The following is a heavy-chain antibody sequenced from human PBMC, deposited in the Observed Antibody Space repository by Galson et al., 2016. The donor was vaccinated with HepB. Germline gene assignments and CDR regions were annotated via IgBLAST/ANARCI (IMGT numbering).Heavy chain of an antibody. CDR3: TRRTYYYDRSGYSPFYY. CDR2: IRSKPNNYAT. Sequence: SLRLSCAASGFTFSGSAIHWVRQASGKGLEWVGRIRSKPNNYATAYAASVKGRFTVSRDDSKNTVYLQMNSLKTEDTAVYYCTRRTYYYDRSGYSPFYYWGQGTLVTVSS. V-gene: IGHV3-73*01. CDR1: GFTFSGSA. D-gene: IGHD3-22*01. J-gene: IGHJ4*02.